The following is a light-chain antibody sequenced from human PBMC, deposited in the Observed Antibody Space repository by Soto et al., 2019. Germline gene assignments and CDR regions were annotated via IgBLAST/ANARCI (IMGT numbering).Light chain of an antibody. Sequence: EIVLTQSPATLSLSPGERATLSCRARQSVSSYLAWYQQKPGQAPRLLIYDASNRATGIPARFSGSGSGTDFTLTISSLEPEDFAVYYCQQRSNWPFFGGGTKVEIK. J-gene: IGKJ4*01. CDR2: DAS. V-gene: IGKV3-11*01. CDR3: QQRSNWPF. CDR1: QSVSSY.